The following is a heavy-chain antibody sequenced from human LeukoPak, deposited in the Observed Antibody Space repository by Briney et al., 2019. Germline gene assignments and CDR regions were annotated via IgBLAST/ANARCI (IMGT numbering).Heavy chain of an antibody. V-gene: IGHV3-21*01. J-gene: IGHJ4*02. CDR1: GFAFSSYA. D-gene: IGHD3-16*01. CDR3: GGEGGGEDFDC. Sequence: GGSLRLSCAASGFAFSSYAMNWVRQAPGKGLEWVSSVSTSGTSKYYADSVKGRFAISRDNAKNSLYLQMSGLEAEDTAGYYCGGEGGGEDFDCWGQGTLVTVSS. CDR2: VSTSGTSK.